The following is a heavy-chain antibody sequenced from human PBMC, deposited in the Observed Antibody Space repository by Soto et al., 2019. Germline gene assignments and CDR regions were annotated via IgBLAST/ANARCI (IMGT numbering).Heavy chain of an antibody. CDR1: GFTFSNYV. D-gene: IGHD3-9*01. V-gene: IGHV3-23*01. CDR2: ISDSGDST. Sequence: GGSLRLSCAASGFTFSNYVMTWVRQAPGKGLEWVSGISDSGDSTYYADSVKGRFTISRDNSTNTLYLRMNSLRVDDTAVYYCAKGHYDILTGLDYWGQGTLVTVSS. CDR3: AKGHYDILTGLDY. J-gene: IGHJ4*02.